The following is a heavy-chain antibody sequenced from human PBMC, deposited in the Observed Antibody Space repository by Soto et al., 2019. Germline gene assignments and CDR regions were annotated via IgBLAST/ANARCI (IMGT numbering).Heavy chain of an antibody. CDR2: ISGSGDST. D-gene: IGHD1-26*01. J-gene: IGHJ4*02. Sequence: GGSLRHSCAVSGFNFNIYFMTSIRQAPGKGLEWISSISGSGDSTYYSDSVKGRSTISRNNSKKTLFLQMNSLRAEDTAVYYCAKSCCAKSHLGAMAPFDSWGQGALVTVSS. CDR1: GFNFNIYF. V-gene: IGHV3-23*01. CDR3: AKSCCAKSHLGAMAPFDS.